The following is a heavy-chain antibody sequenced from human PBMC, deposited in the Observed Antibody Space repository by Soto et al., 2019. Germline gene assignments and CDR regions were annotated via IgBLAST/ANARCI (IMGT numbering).Heavy chain of an antibody. CDR3: ARAPYYYYSYMDV. J-gene: IGHJ6*03. CDR1: GGSFSGYY. V-gene: IGHV4-34*01. Sequence: PSETLSLTCAVYGGSFSGYYWSWIRQPPGKGLEWIGEINHSGSTNYNPSLKSRVTISVDTSKNQFSLKLSSVTAADTAVYYCARAPYYYYSYMDVWGKGTTVTVSS. CDR2: INHSGST.